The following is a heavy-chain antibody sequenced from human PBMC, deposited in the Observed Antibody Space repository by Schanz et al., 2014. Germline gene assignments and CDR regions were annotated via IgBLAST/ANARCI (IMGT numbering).Heavy chain of an antibody. CDR2: IIPILGIT. CDR1: GGTFSSYT. J-gene: IGHJ6*02. Sequence: QVQLVQSGAEVMKPGSSVKVSCKASGGTFSSYTINWVRQAPGQGLEWMGRIIPILGITNVAQTFQDRVTITADKSTSTAYMELSSLRSYDTAVYYCVRDAGWAFGDYHGMDVWGQGTSXTVSS. D-gene: IGHD3-10*01. CDR3: VRDAGWAFGDYHGMDV. V-gene: IGHV1-69*08.